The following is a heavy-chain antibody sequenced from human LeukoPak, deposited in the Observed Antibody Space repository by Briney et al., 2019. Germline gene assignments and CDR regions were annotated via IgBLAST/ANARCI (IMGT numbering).Heavy chain of an antibody. CDR1: GFTFSSYA. CDR2: ISGSGGTT. Sequence: GGSLRLSCAASGFTFSSYAMSWIRQAPGKGLEWVSSISGSGGTTYHADSVKGRFTIFRDNSKNSLYLQMNSLRAEDTALYHCARAGSTIFGVVTVGYMDVWGKGTTVTVSS. V-gene: IGHV3-23*01. CDR3: ARAGSTIFGVVTVGYMDV. J-gene: IGHJ6*03. D-gene: IGHD3-3*01.